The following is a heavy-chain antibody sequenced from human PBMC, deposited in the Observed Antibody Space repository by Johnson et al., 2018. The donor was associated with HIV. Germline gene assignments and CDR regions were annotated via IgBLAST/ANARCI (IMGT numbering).Heavy chain of an antibody. V-gene: IGHV3-30*14. CDR1: GFTFSSYA. Sequence: QVHLVESGGGVVQPGRSLRLSCAASGFTFSSYAMHWVRQAPGKGLEWVAVISYDGSTKYYADSVKGRFTISRDNSKNTLYLQMNSLRAEDTAVYYCASKIVVVPGGVGTFDIWGQGTMVTVSS. CDR2: ISYDGSTK. D-gene: IGHD3-22*01. J-gene: IGHJ3*02. CDR3: ASKIVVVPGGVGTFDI.